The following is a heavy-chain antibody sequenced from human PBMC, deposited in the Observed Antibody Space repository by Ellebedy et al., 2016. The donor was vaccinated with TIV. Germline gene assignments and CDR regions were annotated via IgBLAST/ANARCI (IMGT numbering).Heavy chain of an antibody. CDR3: ARGLYYDPKDDY. D-gene: IGHD3-22*01. CDR1: GFTVSSNY. J-gene: IGHJ4*02. CDR2: IYSGGST. Sequence: GESLKISXAASGFTVSSNYMSWVRQAPGKGLEWVSVIYSGGSTYYADSVKGRFTISRDNSKNTLYLQMNSLRAEDTAVYYCARGLYYDPKDDYWGQGTLVTVSS. V-gene: IGHV3-53*01.